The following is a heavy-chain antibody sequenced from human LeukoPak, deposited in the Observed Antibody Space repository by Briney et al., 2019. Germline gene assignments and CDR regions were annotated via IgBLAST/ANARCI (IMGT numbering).Heavy chain of an antibody. CDR3: ARGGPPFSFDY. CDR2: IYHSGSP. CDR1: GYSISSGYY. D-gene: IGHD3-16*01. Sequence: SETLSLTCTVSGYSISSGYYWGWIRPPPGKGLEWIGSIYHSGSPYYNPSLKSRLTVSVDTSKNHFSLKLNSVTAADTAVYYCARGGPPFSFDYWGQGTLVTVSS. V-gene: IGHV4-38-2*02. J-gene: IGHJ4*02.